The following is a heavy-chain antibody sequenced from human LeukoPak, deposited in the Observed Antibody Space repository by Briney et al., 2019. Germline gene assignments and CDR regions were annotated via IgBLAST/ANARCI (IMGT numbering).Heavy chain of an antibody. Sequence: SVKVSCKASGGTFISYAISWVRQAPGQGLEWMGGIIPILGTANYAQKFQGRVTITADESTSTAYMELSSLRSEDTAVYYCARASDYYDSSGYYYPDYWGQGTLVTVSS. J-gene: IGHJ4*02. CDR2: IIPILGTA. D-gene: IGHD3-22*01. CDR3: ARASDYYDSSGYYYPDY. V-gene: IGHV1-69*13. CDR1: GGTFISYA.